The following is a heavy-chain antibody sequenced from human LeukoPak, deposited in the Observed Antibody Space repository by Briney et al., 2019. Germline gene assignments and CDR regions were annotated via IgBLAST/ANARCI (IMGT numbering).Heavy chain of an antibody. CDR3: ARDLSSSWYVFPYGIDV. J-gene: IGHJ6*02. CDR2: INPNSGGT. Sequence: ASVKVSCKASGYTFTGYYMHWVRQAPGQGLEWMGRINPNSGGTNYAQKFQGRVTMTRDTSISTAYMELSRLRSDDTAVYYCARDLSSSWYVFPYGIDVWGQGTTVTVSS. CDR1: GYTFTGYY. D-gene: IGHD6-13*01. V-gene: IGHV1-2*06.